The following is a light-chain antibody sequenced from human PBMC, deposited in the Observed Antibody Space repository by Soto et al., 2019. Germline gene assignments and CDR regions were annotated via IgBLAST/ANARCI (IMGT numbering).Light chain of an antibody. CDR3: QQYGSSSWT. CDR2: GAS. CDR1: QSVGNS. Sequence: ELVLTQSPATLSLSPCEIATLSCRASQSVGNSLAWYRQKPGEAPRLLISGASSRDPGIPDRFSGSGSGTDFTLTISRLEPEDFAGYYCQQYGSSSWTFGQGTKVDIK. V-gene: IGKV3-20*01. J-gene: IGKJ1*01.